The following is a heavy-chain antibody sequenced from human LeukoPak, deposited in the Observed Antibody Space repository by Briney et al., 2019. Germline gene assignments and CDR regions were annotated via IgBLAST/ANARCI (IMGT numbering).Heavy chain of an antibody. CDR2: IRSKAYGGTT. J-gene: IGHJ4*02. CDR1: GFTFGDYA. V-gene: IGHV3-49*04. CDR3: TGHKPRAELCFGY. Sequence: PGGSLRLSCTASGFTFGDYAMSWVRQAPGKGLEWVGFIRSKAYGGTTEYAASVKGRFTISRDDSKSIAYLQMNSLKTEDTAVYYCTGHKPRAELCFGYWGQGTLATVSS. D-gene: IGHD3-16*01.